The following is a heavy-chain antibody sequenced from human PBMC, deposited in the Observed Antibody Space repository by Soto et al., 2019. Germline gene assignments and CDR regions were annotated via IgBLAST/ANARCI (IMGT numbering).Heavy chain of an antibody. CDR2: INTYNGNT. Sequence: QVQLVQSGAEVKNPGASVKVSCKASGYTFTRYGIGWARQAPGQGLGWMGWINTYNGNTNYAQNVQGRVTLTTDTSTSTANMELTSLRSNDTAIYYCEMVDVYVTPSPQDVWGQGTTVIVSS. V-gene: IGHV1-18*01. CDR3: EMVDVYVTPSPQDV. CDR1: GYTFTRYG. D-gene: IGHD3-16*01. J-gene: IGHJ6*02.